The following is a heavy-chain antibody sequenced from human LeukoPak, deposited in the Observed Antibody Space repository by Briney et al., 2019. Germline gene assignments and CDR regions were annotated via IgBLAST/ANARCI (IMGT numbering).Heavy chain of an antibody. Sequence: PSESLSLTCAVFGGSFNAYYWTWIRQAPGKGLEWIGEIDHSGRTNYNPSLKSRVTISVDTSKNQFPLKVTSVTAADTAVYYCAREGRSRTNMGGDLDYWARGSLVTVSS. CDR1: GGSFNAYY. CDR3: AREGRSRTNMGGDLDY. V-gene: IGHV4-34*01. CDR2: IDHSGRT. J-gene: IGHJ4*02. D-gene: IGHD3-16*01.